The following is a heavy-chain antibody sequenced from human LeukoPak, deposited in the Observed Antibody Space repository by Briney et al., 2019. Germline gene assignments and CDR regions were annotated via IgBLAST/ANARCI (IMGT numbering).Heavy chain of an antibody. Sequence: SETLSLTCTVSGGSISNYYWSWLRQPAGKGLEWIGRTHTSGSTNYNPSLKSRVTMSVDTSKNQFSLKLSSVTAADTAVYYCARGRWKTGMDSPYYFDYWGQGTLVTVSS. CDR1: GGSISNYY. CDR2: THTSGST. D-gene: IGHD2-2*03. V-gene: IGHV4-4*07. CDR3: ARGRWKTGMDSPYYFDY. J-gene: IGHJ4*02.